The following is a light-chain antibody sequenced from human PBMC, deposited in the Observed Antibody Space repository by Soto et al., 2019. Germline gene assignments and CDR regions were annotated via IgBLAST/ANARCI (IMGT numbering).Light chain of an antibody. J-gene: IGKJ1*01. CDR1: QSVSSSW. CDR3: QQYGGPPWT. V-gene: IGKV3-20*01. CDR2: GAS. Sequence: DIELTQSPGTLSLSPGDRATLSCRASQSVSSSWLAWYQQKPGQAPRLLIYGASIMATGVPDRFSGSGSGTDFTLTITSLEPEDSAVFYCQQYGGPPWTFGQGTKVEIK.